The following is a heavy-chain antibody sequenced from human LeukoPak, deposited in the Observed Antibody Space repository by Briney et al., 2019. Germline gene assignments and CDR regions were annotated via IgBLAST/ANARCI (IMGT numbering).Heavy chain of an antibody. CDR3: AKDSSGSYVYYFDY. CDR1: GFTFSSYG. D-gene: IGHD3-10*01. J-gene: IGHJ4*02. V-gene: IGHV3-30*02. CDR2: IRYDGSNK. Sequence: GGSLRFSCAASGFTFSSYGMHWVRQAPGKGLEWVAFIRYDGSNKYYADSVKGRFTISRDNSKNTLYLQMNSLRAEDTAVYYCAKDSSGSYVYYFDYWGQGTLVTVSS.